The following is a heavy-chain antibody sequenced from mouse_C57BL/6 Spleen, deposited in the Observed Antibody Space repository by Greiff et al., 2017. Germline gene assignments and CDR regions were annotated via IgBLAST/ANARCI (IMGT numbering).Heavy chain of an antibody. D-gene: IGHD1-1*01. CDR3: ARDKYGSSWFAY. CDR2: IYPGDGDT. J-gene: IGHJ3*01. CDR1: GYAFSSSW. Sequence: QVQLQQSGPELVKPGASVKISCKASGYAFSSSWMNWVKQRPGKGLEWIGRIYPGDGDTNYNGKFKGKATLTADKSSSTAYMQLSSLTSEDSAVYFCARDKYGSSWFAYWGQETLVTGSA. V-gene: IGHV1-82*01.